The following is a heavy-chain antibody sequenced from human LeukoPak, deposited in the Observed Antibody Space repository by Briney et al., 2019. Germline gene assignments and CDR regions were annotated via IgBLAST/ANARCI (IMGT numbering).Heavy chain of an antibody. CDR3: ARGTNWSPLDFDY. J-gene: IGHJ4*02. CDR2: ISYDGNNE. V-gene: IGHV3-30*03. CDR1: GFTFNTYG. Sequence: GGSLRLSCAVSGFTFNTYGMHWVRQAPGKGLEWVAVISYDGNNENYADSVKGRFTISRDNSKNTLFFQLSSLRAEDTAVYFCARGTNWSPLDFDYWGQGTLVTVSS. D-gene: IGHD1-20*01.